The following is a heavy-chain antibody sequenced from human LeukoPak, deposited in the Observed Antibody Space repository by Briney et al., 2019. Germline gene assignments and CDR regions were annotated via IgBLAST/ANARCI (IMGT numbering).Heavy chain of an antibody. CDR3: AKGSNGDYDN. J-gene: IGHJ4*02. D-gene: IGHD4-17*01. CDR1: RFSLGNFV. Sequence: GESLRLSCAPSRFSLGNFVMTWVRQAPGKGLEWVATIGKNQHYADSVKGRFTISKDNSRNMMYLQMDSLGVDDTAIYYCAKGSNGDYDNWGQGTLVTVSS. V-gene: IGHV3-23*01. CDR2: IGKNQ.